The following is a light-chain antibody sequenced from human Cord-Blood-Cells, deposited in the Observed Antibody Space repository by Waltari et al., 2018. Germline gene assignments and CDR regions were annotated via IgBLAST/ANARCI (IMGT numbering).Light chain of an antibody. V-gene: IGKV3-20*01. J-gene: IGKJ2*01. CDR1: QSVSSSY. CDR3: QQYGSSPPYT. Sequence: EMVLTQSPGTLSLSPGERATLSCRASQSVSSSYLAWYQQKPGQAPRLLIYGASSTATGIRDRFSGSGSGTDFTLTISRLEPEDFAVYYCQQYGSSPPYTFGQGTKLEIK. CDR2: GAS.